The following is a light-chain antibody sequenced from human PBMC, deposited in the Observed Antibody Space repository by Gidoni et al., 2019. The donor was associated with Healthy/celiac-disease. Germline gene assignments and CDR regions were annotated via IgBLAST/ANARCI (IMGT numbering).Light chain of an antibody. CDR1: QSVSSY. CDR2: DAS. J-gene: IGKJ4*01. Sequence: EIVLTQHPATLSLSPGERATLSCRASQSVSSYLAWYQQKPGQAPRLLIYDASNMATGVPARFSGSGSGTDFTLTISSLEPEDFAVYYCQQRNSWPFTFGGGTKLEIK. CDR3: QQRNSWPFT. V-gene: IGKV3-11*01.